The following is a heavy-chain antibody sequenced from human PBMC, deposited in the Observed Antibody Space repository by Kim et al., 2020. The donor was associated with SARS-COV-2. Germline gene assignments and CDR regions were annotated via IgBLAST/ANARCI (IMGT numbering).Heavy chain of an antibody. CDR1: GFTFSSYS. V-gene: IGHV3-21*01. D-gene: IGHD6-19*01. J-gene: IGHJ4*02. CDR2: ISSSSSYI. Sequence: GGSLRLSCAASGFTFSSYSMNWVRQAPGKGLEWVSSISSSSSYIYYADSVKGRFTISRDNAKNSLYLQMNSQRAEDTAVYYCARVELSIAVAHPFDYWGQGTLVTVSS. CDR3: ARVELSIAVAHPFDY.